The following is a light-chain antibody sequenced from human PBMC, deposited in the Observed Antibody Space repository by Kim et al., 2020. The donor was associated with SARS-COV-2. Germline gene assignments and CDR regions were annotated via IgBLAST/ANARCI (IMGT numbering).Light chain of an antibody. CDR3: HQRSSWPET. J-gene: IGKJ1*01. CDR2: DAS. CDR1: QGVSNY. Sequence: EIVLTQSPATLSLSPGDRATLSGRASQGVSNYLAWYQQKPGQAPRLLISDASNRATGIPARFSGSGSGTDFTLTISSLEPEDFTFYYCHQRSSWPETFVQGTKMDIK. V-gene: IGKV3-11*01.